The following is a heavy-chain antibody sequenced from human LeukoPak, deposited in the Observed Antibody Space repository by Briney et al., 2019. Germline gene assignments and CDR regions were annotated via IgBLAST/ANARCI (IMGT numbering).Heavy chain of an antibody. CDR3: ARDKKSGESSEIDY. CDR2: INRDGSTT. CDR1: GVTFNIAW. D-gene: IGHD3-10*01. J-gene: IGHJ4*02. Sequence: GGSLRLSCAASGVTFNIAWMNWVRQAPGKGLVWVSRINRDGSTTKYADSVKGRFTVSRDNAKNTLNLQMNSLRAEDTAVYYCARDKKSGESSEIDYWGQGTLVTVSS. V-gene: IGHV3-74*03.